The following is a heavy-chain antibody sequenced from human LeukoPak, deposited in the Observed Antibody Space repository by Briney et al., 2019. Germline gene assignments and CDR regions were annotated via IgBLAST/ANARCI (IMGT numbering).Heavy chain of an antibody. CDR3: ASLKVSVVLGAISYYMDV. CDR1: GASITNFY. D-gene: IGHD4/OR15-4a*01. V-gene: IGHV4-4*09. CDR2: IYPSGPT. Sequence: SETLSLTCTVSGASITNFYWSWVRRPPGKGLEWIGYIYPSGPTNYNPSLQSRVTMSWDTSKNQLSLRLSSVTAADTAVYFCASLKVSVVLGAISYYMDVWGKGTTVTVSS. J-gene: IGHJ6*03.